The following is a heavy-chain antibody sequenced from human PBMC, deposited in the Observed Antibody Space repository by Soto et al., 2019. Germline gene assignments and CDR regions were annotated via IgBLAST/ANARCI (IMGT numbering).Heavy chain of an antibody. V-gene: IGHV3-23*01. CDR1: GFNFKNYA. CDR3: AKKYSYGSGSYLYHFDY. Sequence: EVKLLESGGGLVQPGGSLRLSCAASGFNFKNYAMTWVRQAPGKGLEWVSTIIAGGESTYYADSVKGRFSISRDNSQNTLYLQMNSLIADDTALYYCAKKYSYGSGSYLYHFDYWGQGTLVTVSS. CDR2: IIAGGEST. J-gene: IGHJ4*02. D-gene: IGHD3-10*01.